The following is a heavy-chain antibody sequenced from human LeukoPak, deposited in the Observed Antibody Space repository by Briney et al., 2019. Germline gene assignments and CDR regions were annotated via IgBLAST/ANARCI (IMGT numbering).Heavy chain of an antibody. V-gene: IGHV4-34*01. CDR3: ARGLGAAAAY. J-gene: IGHJ4*02. CDR2: INHSGST. Sequence: PETLSLTCAVYGGSFSGYYWSCIRQPPGKGLEWIGEINHSGSTNYNPSLKSRVTISVDTSKNQFSLKLSSVTAADTAVYYCARGLGAAAAYWGQGTLVTVSS. CDR1: GGSFSGYY. D-gene: IGHD6-13*01.